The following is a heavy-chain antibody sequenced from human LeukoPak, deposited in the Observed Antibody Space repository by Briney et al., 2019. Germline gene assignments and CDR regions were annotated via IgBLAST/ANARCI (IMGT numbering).Heavy chain of an antibody. D-gene: IGHD3-10*01. V-gene: IGHV3-20*04. Sequence: GGSLRLSCAASGFTFSSYGMHWVRQAPGKGLEWVSGINWNGDRTGYADSGKGRFTISRDNAKNSLYLQMNSLRAEDTAVYYCAVYGSGFNPWGHGTLVTVSS. CDR3: AVYGSGFNP. CDR1: GFTFSSYG. CDR2: INWNGDRT. J-gene: IGHJ5*02.